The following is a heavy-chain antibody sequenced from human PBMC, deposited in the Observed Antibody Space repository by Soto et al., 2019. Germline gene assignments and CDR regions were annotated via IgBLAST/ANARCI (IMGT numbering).Heavy chain of an antibody. CDR2: VVPSVDTS. CDR3: VRVVAIPGYPDN. Sequence: QVQLVQSGAEVRQPASSVKVSCKTSGATFSSYAITWVRQAPGQGLEWMGGVVPSVDTSTYAQKFQGRVTITADKFTTTGCMELSSLRSDDTAVYYCVRVVAIPGYPDNWGQGTLVTVSS. D-gene: IGHD5-12*01. J-gene: IGHJ4*02. CDR1: GATFSSYA. V-gene: IGHV1-69*14.